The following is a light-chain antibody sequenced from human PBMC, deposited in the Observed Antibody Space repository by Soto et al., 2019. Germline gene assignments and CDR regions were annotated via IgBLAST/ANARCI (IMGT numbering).Light chain of an antibody. CDR3: QQYNSDFQRT. Sequence: DIQMTQSPSTLSASVGDRVTITCRASQSIDSWLAWYQQQPGKVPKLLIYQASSLESGVPSRFSGSGSGTEFTLTISSLQPDDFATYYCQQYNSDFQRTFGQGTKVEIK. CDR2: QAS. CDR1: QSIDSW. V-gene: IGKV1-5*03. J-gene: IGKJ1*01.